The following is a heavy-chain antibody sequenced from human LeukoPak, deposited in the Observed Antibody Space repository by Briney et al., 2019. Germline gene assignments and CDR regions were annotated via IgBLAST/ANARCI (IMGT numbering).Heavy chain of an antibody. Sequence: PGGSLRLSCAASGFTFSSYAMSWVRQAPGKGLEWVSAISGSGGSTYYADSVKGWFTISRDNSKNTLYLQMNSLRAEDTAVYYCAKGTFKGGYRYYFDYWGQRTLVTVSS. V-gene: IGHV3-23*01. CDR1: GFTFSSYA. CDR3: AKGTFKGGYRYYFDY. D-gene: IGHD6-13*01. J-gene: IGHJ4*02. CDR2: ISGSGGST.